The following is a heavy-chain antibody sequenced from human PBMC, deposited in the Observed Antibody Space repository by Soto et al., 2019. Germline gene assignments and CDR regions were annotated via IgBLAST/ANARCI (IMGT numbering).Heavy chain of an antibody. J-gene: IGHJ5*02. D-gene: IGHD3-10*01. CDR2: IDGSGGIT. Sequence: QLLQSGGGLVQPGGSLTLSCAASGFTFGTTDMSWVRQAPGEGLEWVSTIDGSGGITYYEDSVKGRFTISSDNSRNTVYLQMNSLRGDDTALYYCVKNSGWFNTWGQGALVTVSS. V-gene: IGHV3-23*01. CDR3: VKNSGWFNT. CDR1: GFTFGTTD.